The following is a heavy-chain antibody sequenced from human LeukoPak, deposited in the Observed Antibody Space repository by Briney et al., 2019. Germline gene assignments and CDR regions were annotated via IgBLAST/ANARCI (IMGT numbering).Heavy chain of an antibody. D-gene: IGHD6-13*01. V-gene: IGHV4-59*08. Sequence: SETLSLTCTVSGGSISSYYWSWIRQPPGKGLEWIGYIYYSGSTNYNPSLKSRDTISVDTSKNQFSLKLSSVTAADTAVYYCARGYSSSWYSIGFDPWGQGTLVTVSS. CDR2: IYYSGST. CDR3: ARGYSSSWYSIGFDP. CDR1: GGSISSYY. J-gene: IGHJ5*02.